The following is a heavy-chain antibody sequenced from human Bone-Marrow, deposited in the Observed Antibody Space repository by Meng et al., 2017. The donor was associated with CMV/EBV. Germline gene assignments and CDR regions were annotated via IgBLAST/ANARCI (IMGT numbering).Heavy chain of an antibody. V-gene: IGHV3-7*01. D-gene: IGHD2-2*01. J-gene: IGHJ6*02. CDR1: GFTFSSYW. CDR3: ARDGDDIVVVPAEMDV. CDR2: IKQDGSEK. Sequence: GGSLRLSCAASGFTFSSYWMSWVRQAPGKGLEWVAIIKQDGSEKYYVDSVKGRFTISRDNAKNSLYLQMNSLRAEDTAVYYCARDGDDIVVVPAEMDVWGQGTTVTVS.